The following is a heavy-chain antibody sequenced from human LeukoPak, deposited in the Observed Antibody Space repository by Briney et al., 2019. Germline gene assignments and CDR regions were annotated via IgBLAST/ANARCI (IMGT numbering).Heavy chain of an antibody. CDR2: IYPGDSDT. J-gene: IGHJ6*03. CDR3: ASRAALGTFRFDYYYMDV. Sequence: GESLKISCEGSGYSFTSYWIGWVRQMPGKGLEWMGIIYPGDSDTRYSPSFQGQVTISADKSINTAYLQWSSLKASDTAMYYCASRAALGTFRFDYYYMDVWGKGTTVTVSS. V-gene: IGHV5-51*01. D-gene: IGHD6-13*01. CDR1: GYSFTSYW.